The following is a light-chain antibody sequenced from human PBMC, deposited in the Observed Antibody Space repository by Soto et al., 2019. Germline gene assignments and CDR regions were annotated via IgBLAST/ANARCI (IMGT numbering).Light chain of an antibody. J-gene: IGKJ4*01. CDR3: QQYQSWPLT. CDR2: GSS. CDR1: QSAGSS. Sequence: EILMTQSPATLSVSPGERATLSCRASQSAGSSLAWYQQKLGQATRLLIYGSSTRATGIPARFSGSGSGTEFTLTISSLQSEDFAVYYCQQYQSWPLTFGGGTKVQIK. V-gene: IGKV3-15*01.